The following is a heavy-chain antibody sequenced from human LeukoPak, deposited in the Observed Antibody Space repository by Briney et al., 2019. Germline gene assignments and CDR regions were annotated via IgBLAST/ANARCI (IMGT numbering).Heavy chain of an antibody. CDR2: IRYDESNK. CDR1: GFTFSGYG. V-gene: IGHV3-30*02. J-gene: IGHJ6*03. CDR3: ARDQTKWEPLRRRDYYYMDV. Sequence: GGSLRLSCAASGFTFSGYGMHWVRQAPGKGLEWVAFIRYDESNKYYADSVKGRFTISRDNSKNTLYLQMNSLRAEDTAVYYCARDQTKWEPLRRRDYYYMDVWGKGTTVTVSS. D-gene: IGHD1-26*01.